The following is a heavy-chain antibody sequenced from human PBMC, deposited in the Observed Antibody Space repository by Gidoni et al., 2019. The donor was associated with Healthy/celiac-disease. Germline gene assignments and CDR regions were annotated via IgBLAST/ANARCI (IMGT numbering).Heavy chain of an antibody. CDR1: GYTFTGYY. CDR2: INPNSGGT. D-gene: IGHD2-15*01. V-gene: IGHV1-2*02. Sequence: QVQLVQSGAEVKKPGASVKVSCKASGYTFTGYYMHWVRQAPGQGLEWMGWINPNSGGTNYAQKFQGRVTMTRDTSISTAYMELSRLRSDDTAVYYCAREHCSGGSCYSLDYWGQGTLVTVSS. J-gene: IGHJ4*02. CDR3: AREHCSGGSCYSLDY.